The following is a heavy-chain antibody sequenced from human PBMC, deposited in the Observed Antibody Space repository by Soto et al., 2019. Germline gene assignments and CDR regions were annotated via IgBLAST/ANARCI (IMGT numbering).Heavy chain of an antibody. CDR3: AKATLGAEAGTGEGAFDI. V-gene: IGHV3-23*01. J-gene: IGHJ3*02. CDR1: GFTFSSYA. CDR2: ISGSGGST. D-gene: IGHD6-13*01. Sequence: EVQLLESGGGLVQPGGSLRLSCAASGFTFSSYAMSWVRQAPGKGLEWVSAISGSGGSTYYADSVKGRFTISRDNYKTTLYLQMNSLRAEDTAVYDCAKATLGAEAGTGEGAFDIWGQGTMVTVSS.